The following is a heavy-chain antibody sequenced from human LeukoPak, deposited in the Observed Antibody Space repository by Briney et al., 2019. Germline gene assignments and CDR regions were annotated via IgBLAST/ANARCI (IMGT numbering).Heavy chain of an antibody. CDR3: ARVQGDYGGNSGGYYYYYGMDV. J-gene: IGHJ6*02. CDR1: GGSICSYF. D-gene: IGHD4-23*01. Sequence: PSETLSLTCTDSGGSICSYFWSWIPPPPGEGLEWIGHIYYNGSTNYNPSLQSRATISVDTSKNQFSLKLSSVTAADTAVYYCARVQGDYGGNSGGYYYYYGMDVWGQGTTVTVSS. V-gene: IGHV4-59*01. CDR2: IYYNGST.